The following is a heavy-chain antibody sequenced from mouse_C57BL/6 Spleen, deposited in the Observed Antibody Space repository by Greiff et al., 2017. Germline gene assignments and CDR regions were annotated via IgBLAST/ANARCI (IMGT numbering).Heavy chain of an antibody. V-gene: IGHV1-19*01. CDR3: ARYGNYY. CDR1: GYTFTDYY. CDR2: INPYNGGT. D-gene: IGHD2-1*01. J-gene: IGHJ2*01. Sequence: VQLKESGPVLVKPGASVKMSCKASGYTFTDYYMNWVKQSHGKSLEWIGVINPYNGGTSYNQKFKGKATLTVDKSSSTAYMELNSLTSEDSAVYYCARYGNYYWGQGTTLTVSS.